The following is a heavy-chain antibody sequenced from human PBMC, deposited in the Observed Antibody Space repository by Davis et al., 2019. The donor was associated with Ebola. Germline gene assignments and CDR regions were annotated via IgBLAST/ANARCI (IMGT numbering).Heavy chain of an antibody. V-gene: IGHV3-20*04. J-gene: IGHJ4*02. CDR3: AKVDTAMADY. Sequence: GESLKISCVASGFTFDDYGMSWVRQAPGKGLEWVSGINWNGDRIGYTDSVKGRFTISRDNSKNTLYLQMNSLRAEDTAVYYCAKVDTAMADYWGQGTLVTVSS. CDR2: INWNGDRI. CDR1: GFTFDDYG. D-gene: IGHD5-18*01.